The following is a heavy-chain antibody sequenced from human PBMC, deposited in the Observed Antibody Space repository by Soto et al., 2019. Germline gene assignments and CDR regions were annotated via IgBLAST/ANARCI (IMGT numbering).Heavy chain of an antibody. J-gene: IGHJ4*02. CDR1: GFTFSSYW. D-gene: IGHD6-6*01. V-gene: IGHV3-74*01. Sequence: LRLSCSASGFTFSSYWMHWVRQAPGKGLVWVSRINSDGSSTSYADSVKGRFTISRDNTRKSLYLQINSLRVEDTAVYYCARGGVADRPGIDHWGQGTLVTVSS. CDR3: ARGGVADRPGIDH. CDR2: INSDGSST.